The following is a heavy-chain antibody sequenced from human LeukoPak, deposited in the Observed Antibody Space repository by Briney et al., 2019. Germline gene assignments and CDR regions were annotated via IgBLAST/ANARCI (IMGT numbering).Heavy chain of an antibody. Sequence: SGPTLVNPTQTLTLTCTFSGFSLSTPGMGVGWIRQPPGKALEWLALIYFNDDRRYSPSLSSRLTITRDTSKNQVVLAMTNMDPVDTATYYCAHLVVTIDWRSYFDYRGQGALVTVSS. J-gene: IGHJ4*02. CDR3: AHLVVTIDWRSYFDY. CDR1: GFSLSTPGMG. CDR2: IYFNDDR. V-gene: IGHV2-5*01. D-gene: IGHD3-9*01.